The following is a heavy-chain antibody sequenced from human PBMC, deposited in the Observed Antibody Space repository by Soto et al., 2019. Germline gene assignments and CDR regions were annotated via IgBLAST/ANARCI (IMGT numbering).Heavy chain of an antibody. CDR3: ARWGTTGGLDV. Sequence: QVQLVESGGGVVQPGTSRRLSCVGSGFTFRSYVIHWVRQAPGKGLEWVALTSYDGSNKDYGGCVNGRFTISRDNSRNTVDLQMDSLRREDTALYYCARWGTTGGLDVWGQGTLVSVSS. J-gene: IGHJ1*01. D-gene: IGHD3-16*01. V-gene: IGHV3-33*05. CDR2: TSYDGSNK. CDR1: GFTFRSYV.